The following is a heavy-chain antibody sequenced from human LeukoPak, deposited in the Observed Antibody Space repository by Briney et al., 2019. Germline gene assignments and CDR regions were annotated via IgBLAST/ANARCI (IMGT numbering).Heavy chain of an antibody. D-gene: IGHD5-24*01. Sequence: PGGSLRLSCVASGFTFSNFAMGWVRQAPGKGLEWVSLIIGSSGDTFYADSVKGRFTISRDNSKNRLYLQMNSLRAEDTALYYCVKGPYNYIEMGYFDYWGQGTLVTVSS. CDR2: IIGSSGDT. V-gene: IGHV3-23*01. J-gene: IGHJ4*02. CDR3: VKGPYNYIEMGYFDY. CDR1: GFTFSNFA.